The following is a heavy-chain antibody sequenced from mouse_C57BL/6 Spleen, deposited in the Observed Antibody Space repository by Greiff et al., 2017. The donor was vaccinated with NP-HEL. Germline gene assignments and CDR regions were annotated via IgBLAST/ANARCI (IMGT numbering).Heavy chain of an antibody. CDR3: ARQDYGSSEGFAY. J-gene: IGHJ3*01. D-gene: IGHD1-1*01. CDR2: IYPRDGST. Sequence: VKLMESGPELVKPGASVKLSCKASGYTFTSYDINWVKQRPGQGLEWIGWIYPRDGSTKYNEKFKGKATLTVDTSSSTAYMELHSLTSEDSAVYFCARQDYGSSEGFAYWGQGTLVTVSA. CDR1: GYTFTSYD. V-gene: IGHV1-85*01.